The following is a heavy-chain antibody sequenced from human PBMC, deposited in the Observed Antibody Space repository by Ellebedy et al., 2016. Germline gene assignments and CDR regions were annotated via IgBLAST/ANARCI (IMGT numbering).Heavy chain of an antibody. CDR2: ISGGGDDT. CDR1: ELNLANYF. V-gene: IGHV3-23*01. Sequence: GGSLRLXCTASELNLANYFMSWVRQAPGKGLEWVATISGGGDDTFFADSVKGRFTISRDNSKNTLYLEMNYLRVEDTALYYCRQGHYFDQWGQGALVTVSS. J-gene: IGHJ4*02. CDR3: RQGHYFDQ.